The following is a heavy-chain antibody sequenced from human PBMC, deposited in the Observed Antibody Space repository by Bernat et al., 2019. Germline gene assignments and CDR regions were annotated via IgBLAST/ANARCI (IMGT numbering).Heavy chain of an antibody. V-gene: IGHV4-39*01. CDR2: IYYSGST. D-gene: IGHD6-19*01. J-gene: IGHJ4*02. CDR1: GGSISSSSYY. CDR3: ARLSEYSSGWFYFDY. Sequence: QLQLQESGPGLVKPSETLSLTCTVSGGSISSSSYYWGWIRQPPGKGLEWIGSIYYSGSTYYNPSLKSRVTISVDTSKNQCSLKLSSVTAADTAVDYCARLSEYSSGWFYFDYWGQGTLVTVSS.